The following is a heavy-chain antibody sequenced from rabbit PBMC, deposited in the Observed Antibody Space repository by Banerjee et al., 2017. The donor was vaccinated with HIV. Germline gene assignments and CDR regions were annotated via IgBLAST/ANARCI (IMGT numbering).Heavy chain of an antibody. Sequence: QQLEESGGDLVKPGASLTLTCTASGFSFSRSYYMCWVRQAPGKGLEWIACIHVGSSGITYYASWAKGRFTISKTSSTTVTLQVPSLTAADTAPYFCTRDDGSGHYIDGYFNLWGPGTLVTVS. J-gene: IGHJ4*01. V-gene: IGHV1S40*01. CDR1: GFSFSRSYY. CDR3: TRDDGSGHYIDGYFNL. CDR2: IHVGSSGIT. D-gene: IGHD1-1*01.